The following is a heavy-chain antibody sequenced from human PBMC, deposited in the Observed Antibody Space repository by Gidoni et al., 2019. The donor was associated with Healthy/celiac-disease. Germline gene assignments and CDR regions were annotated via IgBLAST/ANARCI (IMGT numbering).Heavy chain of an antibody. CDR1: GFTFSSYA. D-gene: IGHD3-10*01. CDR3: AKDQTMVRGATDY. Sequence: EVQLLESGGGLVQPGGSLSLSCAASGFTFSSYAMSWVRQAPGKGLEWVSAISGSGGSTYYADSVKGRFTISRDNSKNTLYLQMNSPRAEDTAVYYCAKDQTMVRGATDYWGQGTLVTVSS. CDR2: ISGSGGST. J-gene: IGHJ4*02. V-gene: IGHV3-23*01.